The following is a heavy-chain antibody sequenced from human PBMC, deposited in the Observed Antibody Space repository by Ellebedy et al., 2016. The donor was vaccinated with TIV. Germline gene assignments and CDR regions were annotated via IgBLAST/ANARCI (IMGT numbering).Heavy chain of an antibody. Sequence: ASVKVSCXASGYIFISYNLNWARQATGQVLEWMGWMNPNSGKTGYAQKFQGRVTMTRDTSTNTAYMELSSLRSEDTAVYYCGVTDDAFDLWGQGTMVTVSS. CDR3: GVTDDAFDL. CDR2: MNPNSGKT. V-gene: IGHV1-8*01. D-gene: IGHD2-21*02. CDR1: GYIFISYN. J-gene: IGHJ3*01.